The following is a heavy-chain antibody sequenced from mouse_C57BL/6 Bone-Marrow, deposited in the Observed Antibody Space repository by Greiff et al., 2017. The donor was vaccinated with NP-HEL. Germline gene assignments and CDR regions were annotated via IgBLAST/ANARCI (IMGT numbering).Heavy chain of an antibody. CDR3: ASPYYGSTFDY. CDR2: IHPTSGST. CDR1: GYTFTSYW. V-gene: IGHV1-64*01. J-gene: IGHJ2*01. D-gene: IGHD1-1*01. Sequence: VQLQQPGAELVKPGASVKLSCKASGYTFTSYWMHWVKQRPGHGLEWIGVIHPTSGSTTYTEKFKIKATLTVDKSSSTAYMQLSSLTSEDSAVYYCASPYYGSTFDYWGQGTTLTVSS.